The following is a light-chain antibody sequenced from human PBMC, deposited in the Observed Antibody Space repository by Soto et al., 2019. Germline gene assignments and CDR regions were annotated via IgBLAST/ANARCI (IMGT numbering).Light chain of an antibody. J-gene: IGLJ3*02. Sequence: QSALTQPASVSGSPGQSITISCTGTNSDVGGYNSVSWYQQHPGKAPKVMIYEVSNRPSGVSNRFSGSKSGNTASLTISVLQAEDEADYYCSSYTSSTTWVFGGGTKLTVL. CDR2: EVS. CDR1: NSDVGGYNS. V-gene: IGLV2-14*01. CDR3: SSYTSSTTWV.